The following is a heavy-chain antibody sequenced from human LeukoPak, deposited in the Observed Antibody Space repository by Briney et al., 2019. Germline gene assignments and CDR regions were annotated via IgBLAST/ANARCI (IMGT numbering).Heavy chain of an antibody. CDR2: IYHSGST. D-gene: IGHD2-2*01. J-gene: IGHJ5*02. CDR3: ARTTEDCSSTSCYQYWFDP. V-gene: IGHV4-38-2*02. Sequence: ETLSLTCTVSGYSISSGYYWGWIRQPPGKGLEWIGSIYHSGSTNYNPSLKSRVTTSVDTSKNQFSLKLNSVTAADTAVYYCARTTEDCSSTSCYQYWFDPWGQGTLVTVSS. CDR1: GYSISSGYY.